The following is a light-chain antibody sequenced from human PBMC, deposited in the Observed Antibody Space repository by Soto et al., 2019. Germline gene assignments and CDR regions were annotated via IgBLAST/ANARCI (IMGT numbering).Light chain of an antibody. CDR1: QSVSSSY. J-gene: IGKJ1*01. CDR2: AAS. CDR3: HQSGSSRT. Sequence: EIVLTQSPGTLSLSPGERATLSCRASQSVSSSYLAWYLQKPGQAPRLLIYAASSRATGIPDRFSGSGSGTGFTLTISRLEPEDFAVYYCHQSGSSRTFGQGTKVDIK. V-gene: IGKV3-20*01.